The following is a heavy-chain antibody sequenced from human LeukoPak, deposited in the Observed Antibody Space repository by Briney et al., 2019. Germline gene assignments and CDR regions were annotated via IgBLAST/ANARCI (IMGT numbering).Heavy chain of an antibody. CDR1: GFTFSDYY. CDR2: ISSSSSYI. Sequence: QPGGSLRLSCAASGFTFSDYYMSWIRQAPGKGLEWVSSISSSSSYIYYADSVKGRFTISRDNAKNSLYLQMNSLRAEDTAVYYCARDEVRGVLPADYWGQGTLVTVSS. J-gene: IGHJ4*02. CDR3: ARDEVRGVLPADY. D-gene: IGHD3-10*01. V-gene: IGHV3-11*06.